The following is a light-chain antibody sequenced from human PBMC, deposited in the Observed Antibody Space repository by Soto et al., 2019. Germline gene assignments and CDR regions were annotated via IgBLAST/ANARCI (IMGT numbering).Light chain of an antibody. CDR2: AAS. V-gene: IGKV1-27*01. CDR1: QGISNY. Sequence: DIQMTQSPSSLSASVGDRVTITCRASQGISNYLAWYQQKPGKVPKLLIYAASTLQSGLPSRFSGSGSGTDFNLTISSLQPEDGATYYCQKYNSAPSTFGQGTKLEIK. J-gene: IGKJ2*01. CDR3: QKYNSAPST.